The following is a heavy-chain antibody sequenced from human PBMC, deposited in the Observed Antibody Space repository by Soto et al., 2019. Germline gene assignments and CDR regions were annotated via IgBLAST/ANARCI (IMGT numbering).Heavy chain of an antibody. V-gene: IGHV4-39*01. CDR3: AAIGGDYGDPNFDY. CDR2: IYYSGST. D-gene: IGHD4-17*01. Sequence: SETLSLTCTVSGGSISSSSYYGGWIRQPPGKGLEWIGSIYYSGSTYYNPSLKSRVTISVDTSKNQFSLKLSSVTDADTAVYYCAAIGGDYGDPNFDYWGQGSLVTVS. CDR1: GGSISSSSYY. J-gene: IGHJ4*02.